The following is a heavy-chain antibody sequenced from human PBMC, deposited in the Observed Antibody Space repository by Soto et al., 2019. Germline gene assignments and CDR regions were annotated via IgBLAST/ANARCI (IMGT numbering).Heavy chain of an antibody. V-gene: IGHV1-69*01. Sequence: QVQLVQSGAEVKKPGSSVKVSCKASGGTFSSYAISWVRQAPGQGLEWMGGIIPIFGTANYAQKFQGRFTITAYESTMTADMELRSLRSEDRDVYYCARSADYYYDNSVYYPDSGYCVYRGQGTL. CDR2: IIPIFGTA. D-gene: IGHD3-22*01. CDR1: GGTFSSYA. J-gene: IGHJ4*02. CDR3: ARSADYYYDNSVYYPDSGYCVY.